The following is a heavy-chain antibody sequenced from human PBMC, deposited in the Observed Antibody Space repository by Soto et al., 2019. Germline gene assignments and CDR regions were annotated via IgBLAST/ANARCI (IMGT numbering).Heavy chain of an antibody. CDR1: GGSISSYY. V-gene: IGHV4-59*01. D-gene: IGHD4-17*01. Sequence: QVQLQESGPGLVKPSETLSLTCTVSGGSISSYYWSWIRQPPGKGLEWIGYIYYSGSTNYNPSLKGRVTISVDTAKNQFSLELSSVAAADPAVYYWARVGEGGEYVLFDYRGQGTLVTVSS. J-gene: IGHJ4*02. CDR2: IYYSGST. CDR3: ARVGEGGEYVLFDY.